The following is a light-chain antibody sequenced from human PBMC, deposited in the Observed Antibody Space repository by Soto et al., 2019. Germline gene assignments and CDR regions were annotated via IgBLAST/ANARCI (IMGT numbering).Light chain of an antibody. CDR2: GAS. CDR3: QQYGSSPGT. V-gene: IGKV3-20*01. Sequence: EIVLTQSPGTLSLSPGERATLSCRASQSVSSSYLAWYQQKPGQAPRLLIYGASSRATGIPDRFSGSGSGTNFTITISSLEPEDVAVYYCQQYGSSPGTFGQGTKVEIK. J-gene: IGKJ1*01. CDR1: QSVSSSY.